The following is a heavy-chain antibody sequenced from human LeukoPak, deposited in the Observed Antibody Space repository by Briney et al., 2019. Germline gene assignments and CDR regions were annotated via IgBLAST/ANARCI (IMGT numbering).Heavy chain of an antibody. D-gene: IGHD6-13*01. Sequence: PSETLSLTCGVYGGSFSGYYWSWIRQPPGKGLEWIGEINHSGSTSYNPSLKSRVTISLDTSKNQFSLKLNSVTAADTALYYCARHPYITAGLWGQGTLVTVSS. CDR1: GGSFSGYY. V-gene: IGHV4-34*01. CDR3: ARHPYITAGL. J-gene: IGHJ4*02. CDR2: INHSGST.